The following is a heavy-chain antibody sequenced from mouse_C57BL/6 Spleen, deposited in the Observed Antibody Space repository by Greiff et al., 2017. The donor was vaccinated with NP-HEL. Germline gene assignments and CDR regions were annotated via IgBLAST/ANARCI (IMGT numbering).Heavy chain of an antibody. D-gene: IGHD2-4*01. V-gene: IGHV5-16*01. CDR3: ARDLHDYYYAMDY. CDR2: INYDGSST. J-gene: IGHJ4*01. Sequence: EVNVVESEGGLVQPGSSMKLSCTASGFTFSDYYMAWVRQVPEKGLEWVANINYDGSSTYYLDSLKSRFIISRDNAKNILYLQMSSLKSEDTATYYCARDLHDYYYAMDYWGQGTSVTVSS. CDR1: GFTFSDYY.